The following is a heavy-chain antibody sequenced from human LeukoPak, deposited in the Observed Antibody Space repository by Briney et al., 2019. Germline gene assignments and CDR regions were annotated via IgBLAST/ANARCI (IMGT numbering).Heavy chain of an antibody. CDR1: GYSFTSYW. J-gene: IGHJ5*02. CDR3: ARRFYYGSGSYYGYNWFDP. Sequence: GESLKISCKGSGYSFTSYWIGWVRQMPGKGLEWMGIIYPGDSDTRYSPSFQGQVTISADKSISTAYLQWSSLKASDTAMYYCARRFYYGSGSYYGYNWFDPWGQGTLVTVSS. D-gene: IGHD3-10*01. CDR2: IYPGDSDT. V-gene: IGHV5-51*01.